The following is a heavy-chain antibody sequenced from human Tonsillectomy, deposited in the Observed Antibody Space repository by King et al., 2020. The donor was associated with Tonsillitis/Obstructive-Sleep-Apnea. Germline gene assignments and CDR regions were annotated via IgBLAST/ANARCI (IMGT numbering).Heavy chain of an antibody. D-gene: IGHD2-2*01. V-gene: IGHV3-11*05. J-gene: IGHJ5*02. Sequence: VQLVESGGGLVKPGGSLRLSCAASGFTFGDYYMSWIRQAPGKGLEWVSYISSSSTYTTYADSVKGRFTDSRDNAKNSSYLQMNSLRAGDTAVYYCARDIVVVPTAAWWFDPWGQGTLVTVSS. CDR1: GFTFGDYY. CDR2: ISSSSTYT. CDR3: ARDIVVVPTAAWWFDP.